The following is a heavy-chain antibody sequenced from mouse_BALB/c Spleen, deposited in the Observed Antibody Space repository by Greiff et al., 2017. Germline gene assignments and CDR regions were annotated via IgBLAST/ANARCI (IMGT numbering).Heavy chain of an antibody. CDR2: INPGSGCT. D-gene: IGHD2-4*01. CDR3: ARGRLRRRVIDY. J-gene: IGHJ2*01. CDR1: GYTFTSYT. V-gene: IGHV1-4*02. Sequence: QVQLKQSAAELARPGASVKMSCKASGYTFTSYTMHWVKQRPGQGLEWIGYINPGSGCTEYNQKFKDKTTLTADKSSSTAYMQLSSLTSEDSAVYYCARGRLRRRVIDYWGQGTTLTVSS.